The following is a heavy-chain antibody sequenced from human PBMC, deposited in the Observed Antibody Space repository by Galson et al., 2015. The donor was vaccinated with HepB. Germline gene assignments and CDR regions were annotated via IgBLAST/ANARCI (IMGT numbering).Heavy chain of an antibody. Sequence: SVKVSCKASGYTFTSYDINWVRQATGQGLEWMGWMNPNSGNTGYAQKFQGRVTMTRNTSISTAYMELSSLRSDDTAVYYCARDRSPGGSYSYYYGMDVWGQGTTVTVSS. D-gene: IGHD1-26*01. J-gene: IGHJ6*02. CDR2: MNPNSGNT. CDR3: ARDRSPGGSYSYYYGMDV. V-gene: IGHV1-8*01. CDR1: GYTFTSYD.